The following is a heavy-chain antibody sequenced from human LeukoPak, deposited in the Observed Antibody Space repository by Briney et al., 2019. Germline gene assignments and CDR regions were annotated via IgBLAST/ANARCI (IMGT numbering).Heavy chain of an antibody. CDR3: ARPQTMGSSSPLGY. V-gene: IGHV4-59*01. Sequence: SETLSLTCTVSGVSISSYYWIWIRQPPGKGLEWIGDIHYSGRANYNPSLKSRVTTSLDTSKNQISPKLSSVTAADTAVYYCARPQTMGSSSPLGYWGQGTLATVSS. CDR2: IHYSGRA. CDR1: GVSISSYY. J-gene: IGHJ4*02. D-gene: IGHD2-2*01.